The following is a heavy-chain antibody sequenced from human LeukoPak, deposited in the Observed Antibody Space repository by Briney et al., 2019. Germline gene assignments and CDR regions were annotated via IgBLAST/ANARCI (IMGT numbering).Heavy chain of an antibody. CDR1: GFTFSSYW. J-gene: IGHJ4*02. Sequence: GGSLRLSCAASGFTFSSYWMSWVRQAPGKGLEWVSAISGSGGSTYYADSVKGRFTISRDNPKNTLYLQMNSLRAEDTAVYYCAKDHGSNYGFYFDYWGQGTLVTVSS. CDR2: ISGSGGST. CDR3: AKDHGSNYGFYFDY. D-gene: IGHD4-11*01. V-gene: IGHV3-23*01.